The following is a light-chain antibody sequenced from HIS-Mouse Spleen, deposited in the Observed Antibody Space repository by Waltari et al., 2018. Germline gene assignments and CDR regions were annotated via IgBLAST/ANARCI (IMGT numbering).Light chain of an antibody. CDR1: QDISNY. CDR3: QQYDNLPPALT. Sequence: DIQMTQSPSSLSASVGDRVTITCQASQDISNYLNWYQQKPGKAPKLLIYDASNLETVVPSRFSGIGSGTDFTFTISSLQPEDIATYYCQQYDNLPPALTFGGGTKVEIK. V-gene: IGKV1-33*01. CDR2: DAS. J-gene: IGKJ4*01.